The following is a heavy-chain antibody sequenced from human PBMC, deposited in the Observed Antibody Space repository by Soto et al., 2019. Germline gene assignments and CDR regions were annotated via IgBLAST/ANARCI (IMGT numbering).Heavy chain of an antibody. J-gene: IGHJ4*02. CDR2: INSDGSST. V-gene: IGHV3-74*01. CDR3: ARQRPYCGGDCPDS. D-gene: IGHD2-21*02. Sequence: EVQLVESGGGLVQPGGSLRLSCAASGFTFSSYWMHWVRQAPGKGLVWVSRINSDGSSTSYADSVKGRFTISRDNAKNTLYLQMKCLSAEDTAVYYCARQRPYCGGDCPDSWGQGTLVPVSS. CDR1: GFTFSSYW.